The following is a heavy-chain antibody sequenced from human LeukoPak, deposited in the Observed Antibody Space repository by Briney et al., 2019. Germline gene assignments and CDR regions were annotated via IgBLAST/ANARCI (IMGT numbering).Heavy chain of an antibody. CDR1: GFTFDDYG. Sequence: GGSLRLSCVASGFTFDDYGIGWVRQAPGKGLEWVSGINWNGGSTDYADSVKGRFTISRDSAKNSVYLQMSSLRVEDTALYHCVLTSGSGSYRGYLNYWGQGTLVTVSS. CDR2: INWNGGST. D-gene: IGHD3-10*01. J-gene: IGHJ4*02. CDR3: VLTSGSGSYRGYLNY. V-gene: IGHV3-20*01.